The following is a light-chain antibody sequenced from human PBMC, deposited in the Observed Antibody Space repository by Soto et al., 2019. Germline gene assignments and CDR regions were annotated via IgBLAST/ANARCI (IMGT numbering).Light chain of an antibody. CDR3: QQRSDWPWT. CDR2: EAS. CDR1: QSVSGY. Sequence: EIVLTQSPATLSLSPGERATPSCRASQSVSGYLAWYKQKPGQAPRLLMYEASTRATGIPARFSGGGSGTEFTLTISSLEPEDFEVYYCQQRSDWPWTFGQGTKVDIK. V-gene: IGKV3-11*01. J-gene: IGKJ1*01.